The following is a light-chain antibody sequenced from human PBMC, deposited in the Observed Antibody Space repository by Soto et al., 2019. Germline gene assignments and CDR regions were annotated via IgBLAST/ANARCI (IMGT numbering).Light chain of an antibody. CDR1: SSNIGAGYD. Sequence: QSVLTQSPSVSGAPGQRVTISCTGSSSNIGAGYDVHWYQQLPGTAPKLLIYGNSNRPSGVPDRFSGSKSGTSASLAITGLQAEDEADYYCQSYDSSLSGCVVFGGGTKLTVL. CDR2: GNS. J-gene: IGLJ2*01. CDR3: QSYDSSLSGCVV. V-gene: IGLV1-40*01.